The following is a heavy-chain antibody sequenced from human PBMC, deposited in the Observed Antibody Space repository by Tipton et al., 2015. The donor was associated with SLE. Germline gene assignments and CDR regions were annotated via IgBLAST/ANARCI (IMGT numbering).Heavy chain of an antibody. J-gene: IGHJ4*02. CDR2: INHSGST. CDR3: ARGIDY. V-gene: IGHV4-34*01. CDR1: GGSFRGYY. Sequence: LRLSCAVYGGSFRGYYWSWIRQPPGKGLEWIGEINHSGSTNYNPSLKSRVTIPVDTSKNQFSLKLSSVTAADTAVYYCARGIDYWGQGTLVTVSS.